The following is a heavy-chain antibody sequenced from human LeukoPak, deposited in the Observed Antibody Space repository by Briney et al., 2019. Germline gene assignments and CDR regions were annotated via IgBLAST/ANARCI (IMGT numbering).Heavy chain of an antibody. Sequence: LETLSLTCTVSGGSISNYYWSWIRQPAGKGLEWIGLIYARGNTNYNPSLKSRVTMSIDTSKNQFSLKLTSVTAADTAVYYCTRDGLSPAVHHWGQGTQVTVSA. CDR1: GGSISNYY. V-gene: IGHV4-4*07. CDR2: IYARGNT. CDR3: TRDGLSPAVHH. J-gene: IGHJ1*01. D-gene: IGHD5/OR15-5a*01.